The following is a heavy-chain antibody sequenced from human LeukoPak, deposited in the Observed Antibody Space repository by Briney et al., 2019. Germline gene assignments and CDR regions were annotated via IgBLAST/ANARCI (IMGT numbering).Heavy chain of an antibody. CDR2: IGTAGDT. D-gene: IGHD3-22*01. Sequence: GGSLRLSCAASGFTFSSYDMHWVRHATGKGLEWVSVIGTAGDTYYPGSVKGRFTISRENAKNSLYLQMNSLRAEDTAVYYCARGEHYSDTSGYQHFDYWGQGALVTVSS. J-gene: IGHJ4*02. CDR1: GFTFSSYD. CDR3: ARGEHYSDTSGYQHFDY. V-gene: IGHV3-13*01.